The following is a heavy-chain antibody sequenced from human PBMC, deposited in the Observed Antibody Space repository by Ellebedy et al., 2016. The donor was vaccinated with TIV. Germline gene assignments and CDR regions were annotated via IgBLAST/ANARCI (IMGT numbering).Heavy chain of an antibody. D-gene: IGHD3-10*01. J-gene: IGHJ6*02. CDR3: ARSLSYAMDV. Sequence: MPSETLSLTCTVSDNSISSYYWSWLRQPPGKGLEWIGYIYYSGSTNYNPSLKSRVAISVDTSKNQFSLKLNSVTAADTAVYYCARSLSYAMDVWGQGTTVTVSS. CDR1: DNSISSYY. CDR2: IYYSGST. V-gene: IGHV4-59*08.